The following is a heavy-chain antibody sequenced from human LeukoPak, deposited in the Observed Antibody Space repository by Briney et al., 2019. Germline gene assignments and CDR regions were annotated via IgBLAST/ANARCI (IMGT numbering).Heavy chain of an antibody. Sequence: SETLSLTCTVSGGSISSYYWSWIRQPAGKGLEWIGRIYTSGSTNYNPSLKSRVTMSVDTSMNQFSLKLSSVTAADTAVYYCARDNYYDSSGYSYYFDYWGQGTLVTVSS. CDR1: GGSISSYY. J-gene: IGHJ4*02. CDR3: ARDNYYDSSGYSYYFDY. V-gene: IGHV4-4*07. D-gene: IGHD3-22*01. CDR2: IYTSGST.